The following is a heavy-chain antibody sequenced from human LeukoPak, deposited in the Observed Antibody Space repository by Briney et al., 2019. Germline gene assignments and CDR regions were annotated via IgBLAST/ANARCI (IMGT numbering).Heavy chain of an antibody. V-gene: IGHV1-69-2*01. J-gene: IGHJ4*02. D-gene: IGHD5-18*01. CDR3: ATGWYVDTAMVSDFDY. CDR1: GYTFTDYY. CDR2: VNPEDGET. Sequence: ASVKVSCKVSGYTFTDYYMHWVQQAPGKGLEWIGLVNPEDGETIYAEKFQGRVTITADTSTDTAYMELSSLRSEDTAVYYCATGWYVDTAMVSDFDYWGQGTLVTVSS.